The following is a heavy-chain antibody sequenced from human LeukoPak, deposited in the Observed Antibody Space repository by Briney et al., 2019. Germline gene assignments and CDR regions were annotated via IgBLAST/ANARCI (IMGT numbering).Heavy chain of an antibody. CDR3: ARDRGYSYAKKSSYYYYMDV. CDR1: GGTFSNYA. CDR2: IIPIFGTA. D-gene: IGHD5-18*01. Sequence: SVKVSCKTSGGTFSNYAISWVRQAPGQGLEWMGRIIPIFGTANYAQKFQGRVTINADEFTSTVYMELYSLTSEDTAVYYCARDRGYSYAKKSSYYYYMDVWGKGTTVTISS. J-gene: IGHJ6*03. V-gene: IGHV1-69*13.